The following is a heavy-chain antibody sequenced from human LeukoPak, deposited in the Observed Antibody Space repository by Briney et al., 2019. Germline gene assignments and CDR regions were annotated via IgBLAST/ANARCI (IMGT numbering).Heavy chain of an antibody. J-gene: IGHJ4*02. CDR2: IRYDGSNK. Sequence: SGGSLRLSCAASGFTFSSYGMHWVRQAPGKGLEWVGFIRYDGSNKYYADSVKGRFPISRDNSKNTLYLQMNSLKPEDTAVYYCAKDDGNYGDYWGQGTLVTVSS. CDR1: GFTFSSYG. CDR3: AKDDGNYGDY. V-gene: IGHV3-30*02.